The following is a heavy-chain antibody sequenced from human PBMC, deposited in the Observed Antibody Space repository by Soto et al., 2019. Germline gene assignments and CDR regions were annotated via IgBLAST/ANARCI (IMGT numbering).Heavy chain of an antibody. CDR2: ISYDGSNK. Sequence: GGSLRLSCAASGFTFSSYAMHWVRQAPGKGLEWVAVISYDGSNKYYADSVKGRFTISRDNSKNTLYLQMNSLRAEDTAVYYCARDYVWGSYRYKVYYYYGMDVWGQGTTVTGSS. J-gene: IGHJ6*02. CDR3: ARDYVWGSYRYKVYYYYGMDV. CDR1: GFTFSSYA. V-gene: IGHV3-30-3*01. D-gene: IGHD3-16*02.